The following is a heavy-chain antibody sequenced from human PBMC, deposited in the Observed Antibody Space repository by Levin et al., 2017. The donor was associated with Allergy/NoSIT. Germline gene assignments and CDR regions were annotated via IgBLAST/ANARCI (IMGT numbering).Heavy chain of an antibody. V-gene: IGHV4-59*01. J-gene: IGHJ4*02. CDR1: GGSINSYH. Sequence: SETLSLTCSVSGGSINSYHWSWIRQPPGKGLEWIGYIYYTGNTNYNPSLKNRATISIDASRKQFSLRLSSVTAADAAVFYCARLGYCSGDHCLEDYWGQGILVTVSS. CDR2: IYYTGNT. D-gene: IGHD2-15*01. CDR3: ARLGYCSGDHCLEDY.